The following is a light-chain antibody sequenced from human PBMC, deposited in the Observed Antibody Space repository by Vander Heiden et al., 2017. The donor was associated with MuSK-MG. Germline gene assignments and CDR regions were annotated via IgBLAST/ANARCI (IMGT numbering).Light chain of an antibody. Sequence: SYVLTPPPSVSVAPGKTAWITCGGNNIGSKSVHGYQQKPGQAPVLVIDYDSDRPSGIPERFSGSNSGNTATLTISRVEAGDEADYYCQVWDSSSDHYVVFGGGTKLTGL. CDR1: NIGSKS. CDR3: QVWDSSSDHYVV. V-gene: IGLV3-21*04. CDR2: YDS. J-gene: IGLJ2*01.